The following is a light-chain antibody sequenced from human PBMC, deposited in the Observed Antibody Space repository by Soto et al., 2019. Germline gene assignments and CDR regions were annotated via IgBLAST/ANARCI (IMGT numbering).Light chain of an antibody. V-gene: IGKV1-39*01. J-gene: IGKJ1*01. Sequence: DIQMTRSPSSLSASLGDRVTITCRASQSISSYLNWYQQKPGKAPNLLIYAASSLQSGVPSRFSGSGSGTDFTLTISSLQSEDFAVYYCQQYNNWPWTFGQGTKVDIK. CDR3: QQYNNWPWT. CDR1: QSISSY. CDR2: AAS.